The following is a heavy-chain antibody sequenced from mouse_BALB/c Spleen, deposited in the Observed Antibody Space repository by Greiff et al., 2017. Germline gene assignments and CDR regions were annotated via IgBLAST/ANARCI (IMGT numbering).Heavy chain of an antibody. D-gene: IGHD1-1*01. J-gene: IGHJ2*01. CDR1: GFTFSDYY. Sequence: EVQRVESGGGLVKPGGSLKLSCAASGFTFSDYYMYWVRQTPEKRLEWVATISDGGSYTYYPDSVKGRFTISRDNAKNNLYLQMSSLKSEDTAMYYCARDYYGSSYGFDYWGQGTTLTVSS. CDR3: ARDYYGSSYGFDY. V-gene: IGHV5-4*02. CDR2: ISDGGSYT.